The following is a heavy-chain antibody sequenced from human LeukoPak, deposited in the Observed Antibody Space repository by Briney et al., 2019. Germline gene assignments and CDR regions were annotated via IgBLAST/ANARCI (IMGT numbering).Heavy chain of an antibody. CDR1: GGSISNYY. CDR2: ISSTGST. J-gene: IGHJ5*02. D-gene: IGHD6-19*01. Sequence: SETPSLTCSVSGGSISNYYWSWIRQPAGKGLERIGLISSTGSTNYNPSLKSRVTMSIDTSNNQFSLKLSSVTAADTAVYYCARDMAVAPYNWFDPWGQGTLVTVSS. CDR3: ARDMAVAPYNWFDP. V-gene: IGHV4-4*07.